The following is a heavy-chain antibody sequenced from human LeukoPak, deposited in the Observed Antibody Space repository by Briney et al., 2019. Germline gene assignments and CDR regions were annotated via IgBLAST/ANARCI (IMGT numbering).Heavy chain of an antibody. J-gene: IGHJ6*03. CDR3: ARAPITIFGVVIYYYYMDV. CDR2: IYYSGST. CDR1: GGSISSGGYY. D-gene: IGHD3-3*01. Sequence: PSQTLSLTCTVSGGSISSGGYYWSWIRQHPGKGLEWIGYIYYSGSTYYNPSLKSRVTISVDTSKNQFYLKLSSVPAADTAVYYCARAPITIFGVVIYYYYMDVWGKGTTVTVSS. V-gene: IGHV4-31*03.